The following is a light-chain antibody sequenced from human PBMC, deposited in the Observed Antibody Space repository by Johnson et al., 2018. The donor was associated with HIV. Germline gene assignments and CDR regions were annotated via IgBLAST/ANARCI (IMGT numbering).Light chain of an antibody. J-gene: IGLJ1*01. CDR3: GTWDSSLSAGGG. CDR2: DNN. CDR1: TSNIGNNY. Sequence: QSVLTQPPSVSAAPGQKVTISCSGSTSNIGNNYVSWYQQLPGTAPKLLIYDNNKRPSGIPDRFSGSKSGTSATLGIPGLQPGDEAVYYCGTWDSSLSAGGGFGTGTKVTVL. V-gene: IGLV1-51*01.